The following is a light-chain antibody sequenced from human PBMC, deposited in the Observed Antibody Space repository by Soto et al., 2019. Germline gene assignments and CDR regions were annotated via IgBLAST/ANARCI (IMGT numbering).Light chain of an antibody. V-gene: IGLV2-8*01. CDR1: SSNVGYYDY. Sequence: QSALTQPPSATGFPGQSVTISCTGTSSNVGYYDYVSWYQQHPGKAPKLVIYEVTKPHAGVPDRVSASKSGTQASLTVSGLRAEEEADYYCSSYARSNNFVFGIGTKLTVL. CDR2: EVT. CDR3: SSYARSNNFV. J-gene: IGLJ1*01.